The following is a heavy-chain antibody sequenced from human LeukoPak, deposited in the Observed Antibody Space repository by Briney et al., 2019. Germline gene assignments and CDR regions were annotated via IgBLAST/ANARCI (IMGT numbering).Heavy chain of an antibody. J-gene: IGHJ4*02. D-gene: IGHD1-26*01. Sequence: GGSLRLSCAASGFNFDDYAMHWVRQAPGKGLEWVSGISWNTNTIGYVDSVKGRFTISRDNAKNSLYLQMNSLRAEDTALYFCAQWSRYFDYWGQGTLVTVSS. CDR2: ISWNTNTI. CDR1: GFNFDDYA. V-gene: IGHV3-9*01. CDR3: AQWSRYFDY.